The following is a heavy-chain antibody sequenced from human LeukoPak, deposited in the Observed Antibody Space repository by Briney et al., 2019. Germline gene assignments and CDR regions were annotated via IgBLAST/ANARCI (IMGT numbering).Heavy chain of an antibody. CDR3: ARDDLFGNYFDS. CDR1: GFTFDNYS. D-gene: IGHD3-10*01. CDR2: ISGGSGPR. Sequence: GGSLRLSCVASGFTFDNYSLNWIRQAPGKGLEWISYISGGSGPRYYADSVKGRFTISRDNSKISLFLQMNTLRADDTAVYYCARDDLFGNYFDSWGQGTLVAVSS. V-gene: IGHV3-48*01. J-gene: IGHJ4*02.